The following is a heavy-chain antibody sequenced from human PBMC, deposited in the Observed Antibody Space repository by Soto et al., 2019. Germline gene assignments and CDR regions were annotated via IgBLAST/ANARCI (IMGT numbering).Heavy chain of an antibody. CDR2: IKSERDGGTI. Sequence: LRLSCAASGFTFSSAWMIWVRQAPGKGLEWVGRIKSERDGGTIDYTAPVQGRFTISRDDSKHTLYLQMNSLKIEDTGVYYCIAEPGWKVHWRAYWGTGTLFTVSS. CDR3: IAEPGWKVHWRAY. J-gene: IGHJ4*02. V-gene: IGHV3-15*01. CDR1: GFTFSSAW. D-gene: IGHD1-1*01.